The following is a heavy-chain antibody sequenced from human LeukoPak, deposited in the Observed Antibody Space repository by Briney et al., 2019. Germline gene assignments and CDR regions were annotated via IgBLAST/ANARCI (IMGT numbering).Heavy chain of an antibody. V-gene: IGHV3-21*01. CDR1: GFTFSSYS. D-gene: IGHD5-18*01. CDR3: VRVPGYSYGSFDY. CDR2: ISSSSSYI. J-gene: IGHJ4*02. Sequence: GGSLRLSCAASGFTFSSYSMNWVRQAPGKGLEWVSSISSSSSYIYYADSVKGRFTISRDNAKNSLYLQMNSLRAEDTAVYYCVRVPGYSYGSFDYWGQGTLVTVSS.